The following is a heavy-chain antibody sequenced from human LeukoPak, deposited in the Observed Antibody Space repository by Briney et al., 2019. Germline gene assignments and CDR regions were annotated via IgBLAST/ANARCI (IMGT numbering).Heavy chain of an antibody. J-gene: IGHJ4*02. D-gene: IGHD5-18*01. CDR1: GLIFSNAW. CDR3: TTVGYAHGYGALGLRPFDF. Sequence: GGSLRLSCAASGLIFSNAWMKWVRQAPGKGLEWVGRIKSKADGGTANYAAPVKGRFTISRDDSKNTVYLQMNSLKIEDTAVYYCTTVGYAHGYGALGLRPFDFWGQGTLVIVSS. CDR2: IKSKADGGTA. V-gene: IGHV3-15*07.